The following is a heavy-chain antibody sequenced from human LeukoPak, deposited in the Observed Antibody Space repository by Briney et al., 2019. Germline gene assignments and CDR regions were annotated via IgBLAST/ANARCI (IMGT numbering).Heavy chain of an antibody. Sequence: PGGSLRLSCAASGFTFSSYAMSWVRLAPGKGLEWVSAISGSGGSTYYADSVKGRFTISRDNSKNTLYLQMNSLRAEDTAVYYCACYYGSGMEAFDIWGQGTMVTVSS. V-gene: IGHV3-23*01. J-gene: IGHJ3*02. CDR2: ISGSGGST. CDR1: GFTFSSYA. CDR3: ACYYGSGMEAFDI. D-gene: IGHD3-10*01.